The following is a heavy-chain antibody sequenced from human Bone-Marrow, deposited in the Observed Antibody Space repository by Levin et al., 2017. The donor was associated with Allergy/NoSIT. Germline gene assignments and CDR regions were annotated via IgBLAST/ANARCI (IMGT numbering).Heavy chain of an antibody. D-gene: IGHD3-10*02. CDR1: GFSLSDSGVA. Sequence: SGPTLVKPTQTLTLTCSFSGFSLSDSGVAVAWIRQPPGKALEWLALIYWHDGKRHNPSLRSRLTITKDTSNDQVVLTVTNVDPLDTATYFCAHVMIGDTNWFNPWGQGTLVTVSS. J-gene: IGHJ5*02. V-gene: IGHV2-5*01. CDR3: AHVMIGDTNWFNP. CDR2: IYWHDGK.